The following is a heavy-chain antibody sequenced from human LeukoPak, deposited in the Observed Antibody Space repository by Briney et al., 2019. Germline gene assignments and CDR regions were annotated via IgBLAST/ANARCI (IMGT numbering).Heavy chain of an antibody. CDR1: GYTFTSYG. CDR2: ISAYNGNT. CDR3: ARTHRSTSRSPLPDY. V-gene: IGHV1-18*04. D-gene: IGHD2-2*01. J-gene: IGHJ4*02. Sequence: ASVKVSCKASGYTFTSYGISWVRQAPGQGLEWMGWISAYNGNTNYAQKLQGRVTMTTDTSTSTAYMELRSLRSDDTAAYYCARTHRSTSRSPLPDYWGQGTLVTVSS.